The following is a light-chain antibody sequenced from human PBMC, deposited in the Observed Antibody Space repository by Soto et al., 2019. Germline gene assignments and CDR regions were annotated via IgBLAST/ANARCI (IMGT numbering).Light chain of an antibody. CDR2: DVS. Sequence: QSVLTQPASVSGSPGQSITISCTGTGSDVGTYNYVSWYQQHPGKAPKLMIYDVSNRPSGISDRFSVSKSGNTASLTISNLQADDEADYYCSSYTNSGTYVFGTGTKVTVL. CDR1: GSDVGTYNY. V-gene: IGLV2-14*01. J-gene: IGLJ1*01. CDR3: SSYTNSGTYV.